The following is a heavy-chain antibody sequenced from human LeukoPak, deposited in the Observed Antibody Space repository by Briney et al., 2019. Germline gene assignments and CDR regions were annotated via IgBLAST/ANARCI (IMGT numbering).Heavy chain of an antibody. D-gene: IGHD2-2*01. CDR1: GFTFSTYN. CDR3: ARATCSTTSCYARGDY. CDR2: ISSSSSYI. Sequence: GGSLRLSCAASGFTFSTYNMNWVRQAPGKGLEWVSSISSSSSYIYYADSVKGRFTISRDNAKNSLYLQMNSLRAEDTAVYYCARATCSTTSCYARGDYWGQGTLVTVSS. V-gene: IGHV3-21*01. J-gene: IGHJ4*02.